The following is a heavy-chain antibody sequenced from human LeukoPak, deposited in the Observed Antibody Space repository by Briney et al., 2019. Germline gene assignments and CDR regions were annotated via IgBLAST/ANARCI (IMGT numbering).Heavy chain of an antibody. CDR1: GDSVSSNSAA. D-gene: IGHD6-19*01. J-gene: IGHJ4*02. Sequence: SQTLSLTCAISGDSVSSNSAAWIWIRQSPSRGLEWLGRTYYRSKWYNNYAVSVKSRITINPDSSKNQVSLQLNSVTPEDTAMYYCARENSRGRFDYWGQGTLVTVSS. CDR2: TYYRSKWYN. CDR3: ARENSRGRFDY. V-gene: IGHV6-1*01.